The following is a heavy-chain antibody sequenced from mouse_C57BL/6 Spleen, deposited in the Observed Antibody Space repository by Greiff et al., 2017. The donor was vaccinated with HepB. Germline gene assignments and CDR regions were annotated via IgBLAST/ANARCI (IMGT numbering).Heavy chain of an antibody. Sequence: VQLQQPGAELVRPGSSVKLSCKASGYTFTSYWMHWVKQRPIQGLEWIGNIDPSDSETHSNQKFKDKATLTVDKSSSTAYMPISSLTSEDSAVYYCARSGNYVYFDYWGQGTTLTVSS. CDR3: ARSGNYVYFDY. J-gene: IGHJ2*01. V-gene: IGHV1-52*01. D-gene: IGHD2-1*01. CDR1: GYTFTSYW. CDR2: IDPSDSET.